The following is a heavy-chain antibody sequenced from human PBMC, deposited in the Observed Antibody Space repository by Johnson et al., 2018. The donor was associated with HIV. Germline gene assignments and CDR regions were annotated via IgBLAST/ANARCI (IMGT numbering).Heavy chain of an antibody. J-gene: IGHJ3*02. V-gene: IGHV3-13*01. Sequence: VQLVESGGGLVQPGGSLRLSCAASGFTFSSYDMHWVRQVTGKGLEWVSAIGTACDTYYPGSVKGRFTISRENAKNSLYLQMNSLRAEDTAVYYCARVAGTNEDYYDSSGPDAFDIWGQGTMVTVSS. CDR1: GFTFSSYD. D-gene: IGHD3-22*01. CDR2: IGTACDT. CDR3: ARVAGTNEDYYDSSGPDAFDI.